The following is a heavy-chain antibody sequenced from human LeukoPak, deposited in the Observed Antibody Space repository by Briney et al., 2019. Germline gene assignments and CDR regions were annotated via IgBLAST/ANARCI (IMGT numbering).Heavy chain of an antibody. CDR2: ISYSGST. CDR1: GGSMSSYH. V-gene: IGHV4-59*01. J-gene: IGHJ4*02. Sequence: KPSQTLSLTCTVSGGSMSSYHWSWIRQAPGKGLEWIGHISYSGSTNYNPSLKRRLTMSVNTSKNQFSLNLSSVTAADTAVYYCARLGGYCNPATCYRYFDYWGQGSLVIVSS. CDR3: ARLGGYCNPATCYRYFDY. D-gene: IGHD2-2*02.